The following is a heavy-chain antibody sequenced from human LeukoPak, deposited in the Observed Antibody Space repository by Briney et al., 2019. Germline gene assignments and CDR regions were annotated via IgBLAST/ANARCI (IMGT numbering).Heavy chain of an antibody. V-gene: IGHV4-59*01. J-gene: IGHJ4*02. D-gene: IGHD6-13*01. CDR3: ASGIAAGYFDY. CDR1: GGSISSYY. CDR2: IYYSGST. Sequence: SETLSLTCTVSGGSISSYYWSWIRQPPGKGLEWIGYIYYSGSTNYNPSLKSRVTISVDTSKNQFSLKLSSVTAADTAVYYCASGIAAGYFDYWGQGTLVTVSS.